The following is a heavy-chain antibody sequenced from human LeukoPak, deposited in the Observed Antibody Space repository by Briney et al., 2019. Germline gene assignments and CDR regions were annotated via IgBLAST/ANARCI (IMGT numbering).Heavy chain of an antibody. D-gene: IGHD5-18*01. J-gene: IGHJ5*02. CDR1: GGSISSYY. Sequence: SGTLSLTCAVSGGSISSYYWSWIRQPAGKGLEWIGRIYTSGSTNYNPSLKSRVTMSVDTSKNQFSLKLSSVTAADTAVYYCARGYSPKNWFDPWGQRTLVTVSS. CDR3: ARGYSPKNWFDP. V-gene: IGHV4-4*07. CDR2: IYTSGST.